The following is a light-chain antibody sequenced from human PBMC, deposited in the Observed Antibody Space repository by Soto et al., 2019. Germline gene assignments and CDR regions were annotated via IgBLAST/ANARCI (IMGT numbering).Light chain of an antibody. J-gene: IGKJ3*01. Sequence: DIPMTQSPASLSASVGDRDNITCRASQSCCSNSNWYQQKPGNAPPLLMYEASSLQGGVPSSFSGSGSETYYKLNIRRLQSEDLAIYYCQQRYRMPLTFSPADRVVIK. CDR3: QQRYRMPLT. CDR1: QSCCSN. V-gene: IGKV1-39*01. CDR2: EAS.